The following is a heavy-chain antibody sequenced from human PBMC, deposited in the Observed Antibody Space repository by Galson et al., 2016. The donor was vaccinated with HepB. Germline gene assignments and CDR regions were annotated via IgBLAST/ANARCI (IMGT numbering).Heavy chain of an antibody. CDR3: AREGKGGFDI. CDR1: GFTFSNYW. D-gene: IGHD2-15*01. Sequence: SLRLSCAASGFTFSNYWMSWVRQAPGEGLEWLVNIKQDGTQKDYVDSVKGRLTISRDNAKNSLYLQMNSLRVEDTAVYYCAREGKGGFDIWGQRTMVTVSS. CDR2: IKQDGTQK. V-gene: IGHV3-7*01. J-gene: IGHJ3*02.